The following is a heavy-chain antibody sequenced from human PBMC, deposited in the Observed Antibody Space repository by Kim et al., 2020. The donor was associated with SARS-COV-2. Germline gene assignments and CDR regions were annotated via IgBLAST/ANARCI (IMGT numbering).Heavy chain of an antibody. J-gene: IGHJ3*02. V-gene: IGHV3-48*03. CDR3: ARDLRGARGFDI. CDR2: ISSSSSAI. CDR1: GFTFSDYE. Sequence: GGSLRLSCEASGFTFSDYEMNWVRQAPGKGLEWVSYISSSSSAIYYADSVKGRFTISRDNAKKSLYLQMNSLRAEDSAVNYCARDLRGARGFDIWGGGTLVTVSS. D-gene: IGHD1-26*01.